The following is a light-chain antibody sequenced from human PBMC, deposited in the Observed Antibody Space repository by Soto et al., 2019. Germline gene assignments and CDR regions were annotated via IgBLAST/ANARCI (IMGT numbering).Light chain of an antibody. Sequence: EIVLTQSPGTLSLSPGERATLSCRASQSVSSSYLAWYQQKPGQAPRLLIYGASSRATGIPARFSGSGSGTDFTLTISRLEPEDFAVYYCQQYGSSALTFGGGTKVDNK. CDR2: GAS. CDR1: QSVSSSY. J-gene: IGKJ4*01. CDR3: QQYGSSALT. V-gene: IGKV3-20*01.